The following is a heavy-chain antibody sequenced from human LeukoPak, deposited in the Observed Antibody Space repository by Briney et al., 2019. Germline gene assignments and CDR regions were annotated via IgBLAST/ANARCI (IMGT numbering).Heavy chain of an antibody. V-gene: IGHV3-23*01. Sequence: GGSLRLSCAASGFTFSSYWMHWVRQAPGKGLEWVSFISISGGSTYYADSVKGRFTISRDNSKSTMYLQVNSLRAEDTAVYFCAKGGSGNYPGRGYFDYWGQGTLVTVSS. CDR3: AKGGSGNYPGRGYFDY. CDR1: GFTFSSYW. J-gene: IGHJ4*02. D-gene: IGHD1-26*01. CDR2: ISISGGST.